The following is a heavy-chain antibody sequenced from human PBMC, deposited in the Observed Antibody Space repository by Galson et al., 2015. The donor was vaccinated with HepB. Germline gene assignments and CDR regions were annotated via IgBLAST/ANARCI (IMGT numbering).Heavy chain of an antibody. J-gene: IGHJ1*01. CDR3: ARSSGINIYPVSH. CDR2: IYSGGST. Sequence: SLRLSCAASGFAVSSNYMTWVRQAPGRGLEWVSLIYSGGSTYYGDSVKGRFTISRDNSKNTLYLQMNSLRAEDTAVYYCARSSGINIYPVSHWGQGTLVTVAS. CDR1: GFAVSSNY. V-gene: IGHV3-66*01. D-gene: IGHD3-10*01.